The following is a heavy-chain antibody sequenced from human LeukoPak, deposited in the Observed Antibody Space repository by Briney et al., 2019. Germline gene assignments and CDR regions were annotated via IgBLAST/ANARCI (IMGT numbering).Heavy chain of an antibody. V-gene: IGHV1-2*02. Sequence: ASVKVSCKASGYTFTSYYMHWVRQAPGQGLEWMGWINPNSGGTNYAQKFQGRVTMTRDTSISTAYMELSRLRSDDTAVYYCAVPYDSSGYYYYDYWGQGTLVTVSS. CDR1: GYTFTSYY. D-gene: IGHD3-22*01. J-gene: IGHJ4*02. CDR3: AVPYDSSGYYYYDY. CDR2: INPNSGGT.